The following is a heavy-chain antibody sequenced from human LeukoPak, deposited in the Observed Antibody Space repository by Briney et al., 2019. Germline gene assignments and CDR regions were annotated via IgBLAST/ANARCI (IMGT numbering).Heavy chain of an antibody. CDR3: ARDRIAVAGSYYFDY. V-gene: IGHV3-30*03. CDR1: GFTFSSYG. D-gene: IGHD6-19*01. Sequence: GGSLRLSCVASGFTFSSYGMYWVRQAPGRGLERVAVVSYDGRYRYYADSVKGRFAISRDNSKNTLYLQMNSLRAEDTAVYHCARDRIAVAGSYYFDYWGQGTLVTVSS. J-gene: IGHJ4*02. CDR2: VSYDGRYR.